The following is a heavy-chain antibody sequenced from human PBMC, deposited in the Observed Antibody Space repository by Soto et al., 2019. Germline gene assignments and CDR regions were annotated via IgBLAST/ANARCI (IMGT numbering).Heavy chain of an antibody. V-gene: IGHV3-23*01. D-gene: IGHD2-8*01. CDR2: ISGSGTTT. Sequence: LRLSCAASGFTSTNYVMNWVRQAPGKGLEWVSSISGSGTTTFYADSVKGRFIISRDNSKNTLYLQMNSLRAEDTALYYCAKDRVGGVPDAFDIWGQGTMVTVSS. J-gene: IGHJ3*02. CDR1: GFTSTNYV. CDR3: AKDRVGGVPDAFDI.